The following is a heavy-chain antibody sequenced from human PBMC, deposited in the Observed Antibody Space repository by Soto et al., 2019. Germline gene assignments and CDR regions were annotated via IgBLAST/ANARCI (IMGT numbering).Heavy chain of an antibody. CDR1: GGSISSSSYY. Sequence: QPQLQESGPGLVKPSETLSLTCTVSGGSISSSSYYWGWIRQPPGKGLEWIGSLSYSGSTYYNPSLKSRVTMSVDTSKNQFSLKLSSVTAADTAVYYCARQDYGDYSGAGWFDPWGQGTLVTVSS. CDR2: LSYSGST. D-gene: IGHD4-17*01. CDR3: ARQDYGDYSGAGWFDP. J-gene: IGHJ5*02. V-gene: IGHV4-39*01.